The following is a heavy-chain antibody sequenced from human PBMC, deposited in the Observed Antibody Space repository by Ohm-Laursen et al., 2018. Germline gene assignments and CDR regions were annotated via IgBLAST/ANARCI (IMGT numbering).Heavy chain of an antibody. CDR1: GFTFSDYY. CDR3: AKDQMASSWSNDAFDM. CDR2: ISSSGSTI. D-gene: IGHD2-2*01. J-gene: IGHJ3*02. V-gene: IGHV3-11*01. Sequence: SLRLSCAASGFTFSDYYMSWIRQAPGKGLEWASYISSSGSTIYYADSVKGRFTISRDNSKNTLYLQMNSLRAEDTAVYYCAKDQMASSWSNDAFDMWGQGTMVTVSS.